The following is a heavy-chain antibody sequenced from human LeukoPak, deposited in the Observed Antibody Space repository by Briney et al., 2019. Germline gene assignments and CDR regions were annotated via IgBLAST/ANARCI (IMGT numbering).Heavy chain of an antibody. CDR2: ISSSSSYI. CDR1: GFTFSSYS. V-gene: IGHV3-21*01. D-gene: IGHD6-19*01. CDR3: ARGRTVAGTGTFDYYMDV. Sequence: GGSLRLSCAASGFTFSSYSMNWVRQAPGKGLEWVSSISSSSSYIYYADSVKGRFTISRDNAKNSLYLQMNSLRAEDTAVYYCARGRTVAGTGTFDYYMDVWGKGTTVTVSS. J-gene: IGHJ6*03.